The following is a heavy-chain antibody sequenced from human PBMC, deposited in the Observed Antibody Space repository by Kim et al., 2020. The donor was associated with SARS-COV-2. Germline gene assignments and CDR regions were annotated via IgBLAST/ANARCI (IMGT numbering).Heavy chain of an antibody. V-gene: IGHV4-34*01. J-gene: IGHJ5*02. Sequence: RVTISVDTSKNQFSLKLSSVTAADTAVYYCARGRGTMIVVLIPTYQTWFDPWGQGTLVTVSS. CDR3: ARGRGTMIVVLIPTYQTWFDP. D-gene: IGHD3-22*01.